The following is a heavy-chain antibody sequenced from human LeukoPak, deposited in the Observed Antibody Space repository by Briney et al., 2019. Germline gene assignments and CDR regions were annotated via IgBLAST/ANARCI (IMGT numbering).Heavy chain of an antibody. V-gene: IGHV4-59*01. Sequence: TSETLSLTCPVSAGSISSYYWSWIRQPQGKGIEWIGYIYYSGSTNYNPSLRARVTISVDNSRDQFSLKLSSVTAADTAVYYCAREGTEGYCSGGSCYPKYFNWFDPWGQGTLVTVSS. J-gene: IGHJ5*02. CDR1: AGSISSYY. CDR3: AREGTEGYCSGGSCYPKYFNWFDP. CDR2: IYYSGST. D-gene: IGHD2-15*01.